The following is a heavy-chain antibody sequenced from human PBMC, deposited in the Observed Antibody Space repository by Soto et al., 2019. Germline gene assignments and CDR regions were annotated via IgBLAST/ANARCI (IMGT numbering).Heavy chain of an antibody. CDR2: IYHSGST. D-gene: IGHD1-1*01. J-gene: IGHJ6*02. V-gene: IGHV4-38-2*01. CDR1: GYSISSGYY. CDR3: ARVENYYYYGMDV. Sequence: SETLSLTCAVSGYSISSGYYWGWIRQPPGKGLEWIGSIYHSGSTYYNPSLKSRVTISVDTSKNQFSLKLSSVTAADTAVYYCARVENYYYYGMDVWGQGTTVTVSS.